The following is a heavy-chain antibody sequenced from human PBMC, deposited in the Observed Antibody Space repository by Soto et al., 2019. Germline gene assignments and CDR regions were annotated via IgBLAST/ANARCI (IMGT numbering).Heavy chain of an antibody. CDR3: ARESEDLTSNFDY. Sequence: GGSLRLSCAASGFTFDDYAMHWVRQAPGKGLEWVSGISWNSGSIYYGDSMKGRFTISRDNAKNSLYLEMNSLRAEDTAVYYCARESEDLTSNFDYWGQGTLVTVSS. V-gene: IGHV3-9*01. CDR2: ISWNSGSI. CDR1: GFTFDDYA. J-gene: IGHJ4*02.